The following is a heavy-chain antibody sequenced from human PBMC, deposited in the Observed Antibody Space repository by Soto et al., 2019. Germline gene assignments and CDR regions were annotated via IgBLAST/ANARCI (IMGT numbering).Heavy chain of an antibody. CDR2: IIPIFGTA. V-gene: IGHV1-69*06. D-gene: IGHD6-13*01. CDR1: GGTFSSYA. CDR3: ARGYSSSWYDHYYYGMDV. Sequence: GASVKVSCKASGGTFSSYAISWVRQAPGQGLEWMGGIIPIFGTANYAQKFQGRVTITADKSTSTAYMELSSLRSEDTAVYYCARGYSSSWYDHYYYGMDVWGQGTTVTVSS. J-gene: IGHJ6*02.